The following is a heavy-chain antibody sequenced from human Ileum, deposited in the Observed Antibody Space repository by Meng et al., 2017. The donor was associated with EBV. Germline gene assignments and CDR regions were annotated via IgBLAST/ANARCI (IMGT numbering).Heavy chain of an antibody. V-gene: IGHV4-28*01. CDR3: ARNVPGTSAYYD. CDR2: IYYSGST. CDR1: GYSISSTNW. J-gene: IGHJ4*02. Sequence: QGRLQGSGPGLVKPSDTLSLTCAVSGYSISSTNWWGWIRQPPGKGLEWIGYIYYSGSTSYNPSLKSRVTMSVDTSKNQFSLNLNSVTAVDTAVYYCARNVPGTSAYYDWGQGTLVTVSS. D-gene: IGHD3-22*01.